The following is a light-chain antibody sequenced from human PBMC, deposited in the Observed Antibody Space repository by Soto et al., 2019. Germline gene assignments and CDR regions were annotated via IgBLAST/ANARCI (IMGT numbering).Light chain of an antibody. V-gene: IGKV3-20*01. J-gene: IGKJ4*01. CDR2: GAS. Sequence: EIVLTQSPGTLSLSPGERATLSCRASQTVSSSSLAWYQQKPGQTPRLLIYGASSRATGIPDRFSGSGSGTDFILTIIRLEPEDFAVYYCQQYGGSPLTFGGGTRWIS. CDR3: QQYGGSPLT. CDR1: QTVSSSS.